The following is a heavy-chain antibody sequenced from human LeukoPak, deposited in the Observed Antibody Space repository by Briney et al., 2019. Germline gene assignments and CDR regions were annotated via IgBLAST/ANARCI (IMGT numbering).Heavy chain of an antibody. CDR2: INPSGGST. D-gene: IGHD3-22*01. J-gene: IGHJ4*02. CDR1: GYTFTSYY. CDR3: ARDSPPGTYYYDSSGYYLDY. Sequence: ASVKVSCKASGYTFTSYYMHWVRQAPGQGLEWMGIINPSGGSTSYARKFQGRVTMTRDTSTSTVYMELSSLRSEDTAVYYCARDSPPGTYYYDSSGYYLDYWGQGTLVTVSS. V-gene: IGHV1-46*01.